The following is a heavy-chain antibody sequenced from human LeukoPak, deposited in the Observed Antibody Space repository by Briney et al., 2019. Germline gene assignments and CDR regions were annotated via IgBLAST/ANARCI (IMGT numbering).Heavy chain of an antibody. CDR3: AREDYCSGGSCYSGYFQH. D-gene: IGHD2-15*01. J-gene: IGHJ1*01. CDR2: FFYSGNT. V-gene: IGHV4-39*07. CDR1: GGSISSSSYY. Sequence: SETLSLTCTVSGGSISSSSYYWGWIRQPPGKGLEWIGNFFYSGNTYYNPSLKSRVTISVDTSKNQFSLKLSSVTAADTAVYYCAREDYCSGGSCYSGYFQHWGQGTLVTVSS.